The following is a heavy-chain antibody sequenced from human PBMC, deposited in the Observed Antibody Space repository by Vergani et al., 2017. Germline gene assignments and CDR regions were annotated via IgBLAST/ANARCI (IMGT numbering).Heavy chain of an antibody. CDR1: GYTFTGYY. CDR3: ARDVAVVVVAATPVGGGYGMDV. D-gene: IGHD2-15*01. V-gene: IGHV1-2*02. J-gene: IGHJ6*02. CDR2: INPNSGGT. Sequence: QVQLVQSGAEVKKPGASVKVSCKASGYTFTGYYMHWVRQAPGQGLEWMGWINPNSGGTNYAQKFQGRVTMTRDTSISTAYMELSRLRSDDTAVYYCARDVAVVVVAATPVGGGYGMDVWGQGTTVTVSS.